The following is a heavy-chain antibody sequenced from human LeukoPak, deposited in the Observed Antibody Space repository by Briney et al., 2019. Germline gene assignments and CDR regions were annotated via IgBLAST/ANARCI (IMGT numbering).Heavy chain of an antibody. J-gene: IGHJ1*01. V-gene: IGHV4-61*01. CDR3: ARGFYIAVTGPLDH. CDR1: GGSVSGGSYY. CDR2: IYYSGST. Sequence: PSETLSLTCTVSGGSVSGGSYYWSWIRQPPGKGLEWIGYIYYSGSTNYNPSLKSRVTISVDTSKNQFSLKLSSVTAADTAVYYCARGFYIAVTGPLDHWGQGTLVTVSS. D-gene: IGHD6-19*01.